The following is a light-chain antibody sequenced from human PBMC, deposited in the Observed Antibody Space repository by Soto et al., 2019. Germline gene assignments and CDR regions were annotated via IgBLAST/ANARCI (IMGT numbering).Light chain of an antibody. CDR3: CSYAGTYTLYV. V-gene: IGLV2-11*01. CDR1: SSDVGAYNY. Sequence: QSVLTQPRSVSGSPGQSVTISCTGTSSDVGAYNYVSWYQQHPGKAPKLMIYDVTKRPSGVPDRFSGSKSGNTASLTISGLQGEDEADYYCCSYAGTYTLYVFGTGTKGTVL. J-gene: IGLJ1*01. CDR2: DVT.